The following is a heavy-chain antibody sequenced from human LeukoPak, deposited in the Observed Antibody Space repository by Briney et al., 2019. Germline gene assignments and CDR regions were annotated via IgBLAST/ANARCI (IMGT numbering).Heavy chain of an antibody. Sequence: PGGSLRLFCAASGFTFSNYAMHWVRQAPGKGLDWVAVTSYDGSNKYYTDSVKGRFTISRDNSKNTLYLQMNSLRAEDTAVYYCAKDGATDWFDPWGQGTLVTVSS. CDR1: GFTFSNYA. J-gene: IGHJ5*02. V-gene: IGHV3-30-3*01. CDR2: TSYDGSNK. CDR3: AKDGATDWFDP. D-gene: IGHD4-11*01.